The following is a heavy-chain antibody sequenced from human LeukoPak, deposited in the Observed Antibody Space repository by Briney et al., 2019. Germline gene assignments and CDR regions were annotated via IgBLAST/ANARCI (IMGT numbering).Heavy chain of an antibody. CDR1: GYTFTSYD. Sequence: ASVKVSCKASGYTFTSYDINWVRQATGQGLEWMGWMNPNSGNTGYAQKFQGRVTMTRNTSISTAYMELSSLRSEDTAVYYCARGIRLRYFDWLLSPGRYYFDYWGQGTLVTVSS. J-gene: IGHJ4*02. CDR3: ARGIRLRYFDWLLSPGRYYFDY. V-gene: IGHV1-8*01. CDR2: MNPNSGNT. D-gene: IGHD3-9*01.